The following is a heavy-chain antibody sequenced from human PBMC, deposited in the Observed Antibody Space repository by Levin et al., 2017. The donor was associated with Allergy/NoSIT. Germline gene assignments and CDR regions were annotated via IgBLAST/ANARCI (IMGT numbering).Heavy chain of an antibody. CDR3: ARDPARWCSGGSCFSDFDL. Sequence: GGSLRLSCAASDFGFSDYYMSWIRQPPGKGLEWVSYISSSSTYTKYADSVKGRFTISRDNAKNSLYLQMNSLRAEDTAVYYCARDPARWCSGGSCFSDFDLWGRGTLVTVSS. CDR2: ISSSSTYT. V-gene: IGHV3-11*06. J-gene: IGHJ2*01. D-gene: IGHD2-15*01. CDR1: DFGFSDYY.